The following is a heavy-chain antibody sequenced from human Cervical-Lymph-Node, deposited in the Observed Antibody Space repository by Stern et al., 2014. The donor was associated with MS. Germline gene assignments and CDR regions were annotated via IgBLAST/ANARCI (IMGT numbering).Heavy chain of an antibody. D-gene: IGHD3-10*01. V-gene: IGHV3-9*01. CDR1: GFSFEDHG. CDR3: AKDMMDYFGSGTFGSFDH. Sequence: VQLVHSGGGLVQPGRSLRLSCEASGFSFEDHGMHWVRQAPGKGLEWVSGITWNSGTIAYADSVKGRFTISRDDAKNSLYLHMNGLRAEDTALYYCAKDMMDYFGSGTFGSFDHWGQGTLVTVSS. J-gene: IGHJ4*02. CDR2: ITWNSGTI.